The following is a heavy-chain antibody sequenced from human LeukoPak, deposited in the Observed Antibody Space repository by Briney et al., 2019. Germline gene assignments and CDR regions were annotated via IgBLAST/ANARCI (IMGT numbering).Heavy chain of an antibody. CDR1: GFALSGYW. CDR2: SSADGSSA. J-gene: IGHJ4*02. D-gene: IGHD2-15*01. Sequence: GGSLRLSCTASGFALSGYWMHWVRQAPGKGLVWVSRSSADGSSAVYADSEKGRFTISRDNARNTLYLQMNSLRPEDTATYFCTRVVVGATGLFDSWGQGTLVTVSS. V-gene: IGHV3-74*01. CDR3: TRVVVGATGLFDS.